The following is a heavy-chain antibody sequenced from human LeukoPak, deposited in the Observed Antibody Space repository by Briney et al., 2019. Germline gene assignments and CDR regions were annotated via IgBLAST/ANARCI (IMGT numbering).Heavy chain of an antibody. J-gene: IGHJ4*02. D-gene: IGHD2-2*01. Sequence: PGGSLRLSCAASGFTFSGSAMHWVRQASGKGLEWVGRIRSKANSYATAYAASVKGRFTISRDDSKNTAYLQMNSLKTEDTAVYYCTRRSYCSSTSCFWYFDYWGQGTLVTVSS. CDR3: TRRSYCSSTSCFWYFDY. CDR2: IRSKANSYAT. V-gene: IGHV3-73*01. CDR1: GFTFSGSA.